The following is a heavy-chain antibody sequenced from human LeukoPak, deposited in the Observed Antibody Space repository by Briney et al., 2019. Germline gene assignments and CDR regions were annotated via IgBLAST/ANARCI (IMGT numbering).Heavy chain of an antibody. CDR1: GFTFSTYG. CDR2: IYSGGST. J-gene: IGHJ3*01. CDR3: ARDPTTDAFDL. Sequence: PGGSLRLSCAASGFTFSTYGMSWVRQAPGKGLEWVSVIYSGGSTYYADSVKGRFTISRDNSKNTLFLQMNSLRAEDTAVYYCARDPTTDAFDLWGQGTLVTVSS. V-gene: IGHV3-66*01. D-gene: IGHD4-17*01.